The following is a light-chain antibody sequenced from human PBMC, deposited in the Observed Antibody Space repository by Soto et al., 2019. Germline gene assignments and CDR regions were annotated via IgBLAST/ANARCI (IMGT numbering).Light chain of an antibody. J-gene: IGLJ2*01. CDR1: RADIGAYDY. Sequence: QSALTQPASVSGSPGQSITISCAGTRADIGAYDYVSWYQQHPGNAPKLLVYEVTNRPSGVSDRFSGSKSGYTASLTISALQAEDEADYYCNSYTNSSAVVFGGGTKVTVL. CDR3: NSYTNSSAVV. V-gene: IGLV2-14*01. CDR2: EVT.